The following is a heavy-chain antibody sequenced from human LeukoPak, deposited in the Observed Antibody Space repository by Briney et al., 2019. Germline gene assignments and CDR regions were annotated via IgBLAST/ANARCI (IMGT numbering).Heavy chain of an antibody. Sequence: PSETLSLTCTVSGDSINTNNHWAWIRQPAGKGLEWIGRLHNSGSTSYNPSLQSRVTISVDTSKNQFSLKMTSATAADTAVYFCARDPLRSSFDPWGQGILVTVS. CDR2: LHNSGST. CDR1: GDSINTNN. D-gene: IGHD6-13*01. CDR3: ARDPLRSSFDP. V-gene: IGHV4-4*07. J-gene: IGHJ5*02.